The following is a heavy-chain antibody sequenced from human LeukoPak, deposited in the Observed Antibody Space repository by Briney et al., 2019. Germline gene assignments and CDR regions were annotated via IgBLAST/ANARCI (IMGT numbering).Heavy chain of an antibody. D-gene: IGHD2-2*01. CDR2: IKQDGSEK. V-gene: IGHV3-7*01. J-gene: IGHJ3*02. CDR3: ARDILVPAAPHAFDI. Sequence: GGSLRLSCAASGFTFSSYWMSWVRQAPGKGLEWVANIKQDGSEKYYVDSVKGRFTISRDNAKNSLYLQMNSLRAEDTAVYYCARDILVPAAPHAFDIWGQGTMVTVSS. CDR1: GFTFSSYW.